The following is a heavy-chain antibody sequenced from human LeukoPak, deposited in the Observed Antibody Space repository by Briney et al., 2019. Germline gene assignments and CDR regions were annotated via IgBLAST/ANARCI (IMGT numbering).Heavy chain of an antibody. CDR1: GFTFSSYS. J-gene: IGHJ4*02. CDR3: ARVRSTVTTFFDY. Sequence: GGSLRLSCAASGFTFSSYSFNWVRQAPGKGLEWVSYISSSGSTIYYADSVKGRFTISRDNAKNSLYLQMNSLRAEDTAVYYCARVRSTVTTFFDYWGQGTLVTVSS. V-gene: IGHV3-48*04. CDR2: ISSSGSTI. D-gene: IGHD4-17*01.